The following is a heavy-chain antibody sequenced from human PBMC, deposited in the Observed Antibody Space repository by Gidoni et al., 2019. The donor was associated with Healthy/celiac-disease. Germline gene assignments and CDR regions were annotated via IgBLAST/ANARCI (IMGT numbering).Heavy chain of an antibody. CDR2: IYYSGST. Sequence: QVQLQESGPGLAKPSETLSLTCTVSGGPISSYYWSWIRQPPGKGLEWIGYIYYSGSTNYNPSLKSRVTISVDTSKNQFSLKLSSVTAADTAVYYCARDRGYYDSSGYGWFDPWGQGTLVTVSS. D-gene: IGHD3-22*01. CDR1: GGPISSYY. V-gene: IGHV4-59*01. J-gene: IGHJ5*02. CDR3: ARDRGYYDSSGYGWFDP.